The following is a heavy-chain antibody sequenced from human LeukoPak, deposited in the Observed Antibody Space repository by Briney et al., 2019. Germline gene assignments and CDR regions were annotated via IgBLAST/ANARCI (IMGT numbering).Heavy chain of an antibody. J-gene: IGHJ3*02. D-gene: IGHD7-27*01. Sequence: PSETLSLTCAVSGDSINSRSYYWAWIRQPPGKGLEWLGSIYHSESTYYNPSLKSRVTISLDTSKNQFSLRLSSLTAADTAVYYCTRDRLSLGAFEIWGQGTMVTVSS. V-gene: IGHV4-39*07. CDR3: TRDRLSLGAFEI. CDR2: IYHSEST. CDR1: GDSINSRSYY.